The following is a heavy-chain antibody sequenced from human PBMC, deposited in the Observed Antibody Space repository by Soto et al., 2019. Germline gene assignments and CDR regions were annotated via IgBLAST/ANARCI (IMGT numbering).Heavy chain of an antibody. Sequence: QVQLVQSGAEVKKPGASVKVSCKTSGYTFTDYAMHWVRQAPGQRLEWMGWINAGNGHTKYSQKFPVRVTITRDTSASTAYMELSSLRSEDTAVYYCARGLNWYYFDYWGQGTLVTVSS. D-gene: IGHD1-20*01. J-gene: IGHJ4*02. V-gene: IGHV1-3*01. CDR1: GYTFTDYA. CDR3: ARGLNWYYFDY. CDR2: INAGNGHT.